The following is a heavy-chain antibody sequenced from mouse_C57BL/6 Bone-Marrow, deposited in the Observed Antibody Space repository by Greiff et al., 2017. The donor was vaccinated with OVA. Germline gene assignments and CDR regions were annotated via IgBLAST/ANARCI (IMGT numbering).Heavy chain of an antibody. CDR3: AREGKTGTGYAMDY. D-gene: IGHD4-1*01. Sequence: EVQLQESGPGLVKPSQSLSLTCSVPGYSITSGYYWNWIRQFPGNKLEWMGYISYDGSNNYNPSLKNRISITRDTSKNQFFLKLNSVTTEDTATYYCAREGKTGTGYAMDYWGQGTSVTVSS. CDR1: GYSITSGYY. V-gene: IGHV3-6*01. CDR2: ISYDGSN. J-gene: IGHJ4*01.